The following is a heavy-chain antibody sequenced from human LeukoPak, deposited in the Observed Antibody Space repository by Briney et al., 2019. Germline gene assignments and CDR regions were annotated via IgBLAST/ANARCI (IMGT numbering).Heavy chain of an antibody. CDR2: AYGDGTDK. J-gene: IGHJ4*02. CDR1: GFTFSNYG. V-gene: IGHV3-33*08. CDR3: ATGGRFYYDL. Sequence: GGSLRLSCAASGFTFSNYGMHWVRQAPGKGLEWVAVAYGDGTDKYYADSVKGRFTISKDLSQNRLYMQMNSLRAEDAAMYYCATGGRFYYDLWGQGTLVTVSS. D-gene: IGHD2-15*01.